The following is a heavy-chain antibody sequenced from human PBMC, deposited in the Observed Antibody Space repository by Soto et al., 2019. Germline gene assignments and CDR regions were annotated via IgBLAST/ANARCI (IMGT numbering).Heavy chain of an antibody. CDR3: AKNYQFDS. J-gene: IGHJ4*02. D-gene: IGHD2-2*01. Sequence: EVQLLESGGNLVQPGGSLRLSCATSGFTFSTYAMSWVRQAPGKGLDWVSSIHSRGVTYYAVSVKGRFTSSRDNSKNTLYLQLNSLRAEDTAIYYCAKNYQFDSWGQGTRVTVSS. CDR1: GFTFSTYA. V-gene: IGHV3-23*01. CDR2: IHSRGVT.